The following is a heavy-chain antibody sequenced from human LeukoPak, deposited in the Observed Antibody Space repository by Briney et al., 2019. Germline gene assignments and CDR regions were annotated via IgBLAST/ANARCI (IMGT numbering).Heavy chain of an antibody. J-gene: IGHJ4*02. CDR1: DFTFTNYA. D-gene: IGHD3-10*01. CDR3: AKDPRGY. V-gene: IGHV3-23*01. Sequence: GGSLRLSCAASDFTFTNYAMTWVRQAPGKGLEWVSTISNTGVRTYYADSVKGRFTISRDDSKNTVYLQMNSLRAEDTAVYYCAKDPRGYWGQGTLVTVSS. CDR2: ISNTGVRT.